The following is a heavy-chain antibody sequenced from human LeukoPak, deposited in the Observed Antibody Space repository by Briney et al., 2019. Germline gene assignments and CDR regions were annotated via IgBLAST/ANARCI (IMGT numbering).Heavy chain of an antibody. V-gene: IGHV4-39*07. Sequence: PSETLSLTCTVSSGSISTSNYYWGWVRQPPGKALEWIGNIFYSGSTYYSPSLKSRVTISLDTSKNQFSLKLSSVTAADTAVYYCARGRSAFWSGYYTSRWFDPWGQGTLVTVSS. CDR2: IFYSGST. CDR1: SGSISTSNYY. D-gene: IGHD3-3*01. CDR3: ARGRSAFWSGYYTSRWFDP. J-gene: IGHJ5*02.